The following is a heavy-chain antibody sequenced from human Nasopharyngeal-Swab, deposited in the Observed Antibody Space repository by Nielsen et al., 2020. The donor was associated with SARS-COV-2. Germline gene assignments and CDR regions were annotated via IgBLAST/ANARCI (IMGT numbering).Heavy chain of an antibody. CDR3: ARAGAERIFGVVITFDY. D-gene: IGHD3-3*01. V-gene: IGHV4-61*01. CDR2: IYYSGST. CDR1: GGSVSSGSYY. J-gene: IGHJ4*02. Sequence: SETLSLTCTVSGGSVSSGSYYWSWIRQPPGKGLEWIGYIYYSGSTNYNPSLKSRVTISVDTSKNQFSLKLSSVTAADTAVYYCARAGAERIFGVVITFDYWGQGTLVTVAS.